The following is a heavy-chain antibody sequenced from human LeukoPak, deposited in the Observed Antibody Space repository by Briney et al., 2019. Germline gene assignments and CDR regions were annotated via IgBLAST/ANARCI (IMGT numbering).Heavy chain of an antibody. CDR2: ISYDGSNK. D-gene: IGHD2-15*01. Sequence: GGSLRLSCAASGFTFSSYGMHWVRQAPGKGLEWVAVISYDGSNKYYADSVKGRFTISRDNSKNTLYLQMNSLRAEDTAVYYRARGWNIKAGGGSETGYFDYWGQGTLVTVSS. CDR1: GFTFSSYG. V-gene: IGHV3-30*19. CDR3: ARGWNIKAGGGSETGYFDY. J-gene: IGHJ4*02.